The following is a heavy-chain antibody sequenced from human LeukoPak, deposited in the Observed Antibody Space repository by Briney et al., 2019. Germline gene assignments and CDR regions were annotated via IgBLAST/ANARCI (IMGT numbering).Heavy chain of an antibody. Sequence: GGSLRLSCAASGFTFSSYSMTWVRQAPGKGLDWVSSISSSSIYIYYADSVRGRFTISRDNAKNSLYLQMNSLRAEDTAVYYCARDALYSNNWRRSYGMDVWGQGTTVTVSS. V-gene: IGHV3-21*01. CDR2: ISSSSIYI. J-gene: IGHJ6*02. CDR3: ARDALYSNNWRRSYGMDV. CDR1: GFTFSSYS. D-gene: IGHD6-13*01.